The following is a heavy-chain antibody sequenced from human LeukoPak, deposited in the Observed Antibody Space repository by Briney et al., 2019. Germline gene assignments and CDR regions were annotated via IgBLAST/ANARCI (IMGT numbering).Heavy chain of an antibody. CDR2: ISSDESER. D-gene: IGHD4-17*01. CDR3: AREITGTFDY. Sequence: GGSLRLSCAASGFTFNTYGMHWVRQAPGKGLEWVAVISSDESERYYADSVKRRFSISRDNSKNTLYLQMNTLRAEDTAVYYCAREITGTFDYWGQGTLVTVSS. J-gene: IGHJ4*02. CDR1: GFTFNTYG. V-gene: IGHV3-30*03.